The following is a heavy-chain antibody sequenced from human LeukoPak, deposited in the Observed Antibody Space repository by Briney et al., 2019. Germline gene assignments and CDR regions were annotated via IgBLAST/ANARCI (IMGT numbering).Heavy chain of an antibody. Sequence: GGSLRLSCAASGLTFSSYAMHWVRQAPGKGLEWVAVISYDGSNKYYADSVKGRFTISRDNSKNTLYLQMNSLRAEDTAVYYCARVQVATRNFDYWGQGTLVTVSS. CDR3: ARVQVATRNFDY. J-gene: IGHJ4*02. CDR1: GLTFSSYA. D-gene: IGHD5-12*01. V-gene: IGHV3-30-3*01. CDR2: ISYDGSNK.